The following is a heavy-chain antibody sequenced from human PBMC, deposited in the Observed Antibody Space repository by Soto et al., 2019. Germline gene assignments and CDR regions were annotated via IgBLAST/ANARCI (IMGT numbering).Heavy chain of an antibody. Sequence: PGGSLRLSCAASGFTFSSYSMNWVRQAPGEGLEWVSSISSSSSYIYYADSVKGRFTISRDNAKNSLYLQMNSLRAEDTAVYYCARAPDSSGWNYYFDYWGQGTLVTVSS. CDR2: ISSSSSYI. CDR3: ARAPDSSGWNYYFDY. V-gene: IGHV3-21*01. D-gene: IGHD6-19*01. CDR1: GFTFSSYS. J-gene: IGHJ4*02.